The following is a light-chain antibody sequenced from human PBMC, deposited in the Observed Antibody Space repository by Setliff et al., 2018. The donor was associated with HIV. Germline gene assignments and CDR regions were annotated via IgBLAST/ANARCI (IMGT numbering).Light chain of an antibody. CDR1: SRDVGGYNY. V-gene: IGLV2-8*01. Sequence: QSALAQPPSASGSPGQSVTISCTGTSRDVGGYNYVSWYQQHPGKAPKLMIYEVSKRPSGVPDRFSGSKSGNTASLTVSGLQAEDEADYYCSSYEGSNNYIFGSGTKVT. CDR2: EVS. CDR3: SSYEGSNNYI. J-gene: IGLJ1*01.